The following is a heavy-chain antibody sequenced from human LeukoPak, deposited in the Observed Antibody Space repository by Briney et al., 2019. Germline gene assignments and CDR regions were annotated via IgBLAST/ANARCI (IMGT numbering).Heavy chain of an antibody. J-gene: IGHJ5*02. V-gene: IGHV1-18*04. CDR2: ISAYNGNT. D-gene: IGHD3-9*01. Sequence: ASVKVSCKASGYTFTGYYMHWVRQAPGQGLEWMGWISAYNGNTNYAQKLQGRVTMTTDTSTSTAYMELRSLRSDDTAVYYCARAPSDLRYFDWLFPKFDPWGQGTLVTVSS. CDR3: ARAPSDLRYFDWLFPKFDP. CDR1: GYTFTGYY.